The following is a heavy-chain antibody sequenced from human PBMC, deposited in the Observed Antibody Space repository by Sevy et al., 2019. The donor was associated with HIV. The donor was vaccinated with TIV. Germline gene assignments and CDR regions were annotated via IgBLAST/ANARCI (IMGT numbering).Heavy chain of an antibody. CDR3: ATTKDYYDNSAYPFYY. CDR1: GYTLTQLS. V-gene: IGHV1-24*01. Sequence: ASVKVSCKVSGYTLTQLSMHWVRQAPGKGLEWMASFDPEDGETIYAQKFQGRVTMTEDTSTDTAYMELSSLRSEDTAVYYCATTKDYYDNSAYPFYYWGQGTLVTVSS. CDR2: FDPEDGET. J-gene: IGHJ4*02. D-gene: IGHD3-22*01.